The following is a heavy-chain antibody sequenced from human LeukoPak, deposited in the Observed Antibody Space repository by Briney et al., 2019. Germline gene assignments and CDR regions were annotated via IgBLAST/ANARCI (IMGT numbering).Heavy chain of an antibody. CDR1: GGSMNNYY. V-gene: IGHV4-59*01. J-gene: IGHJ4*02. CDR3: ARMDDILTGYYIFDY. CDR2: VYYSGTT. D-gene: IGHD3-9*01. Sequence: SSETLSLTCTFSGGSMNNYYWNWIRQSPGMGPEWIGYVYYSGTTNYNPPLKSRVTISIDTSKNQFSLKLSSVTAADTAVYYCARMDDILTGYYIFDYWGQGSLVTVSS.